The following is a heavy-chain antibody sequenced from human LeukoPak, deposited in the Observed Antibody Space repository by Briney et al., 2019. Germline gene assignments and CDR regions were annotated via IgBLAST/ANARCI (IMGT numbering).Heavy chain of an antibody. CDR2: ITPRGGST. D-gene: IGHD5-24*01. J-gene: IGHJ4*02. Sequence: ASVKVSCKASVYTFTSYYMHWVRQAPGQGLEWMGIITPRGGSTSYAKKFQGRVTMTRDTSTSTVYMELSSLRSEDTAVYYCARDGPESMATITFDYWGQGTLVTVSS. CDR1: VYTFTSYY. V-gene: IGHV1-46*01. CDR3: ARDGPESMATITFDY.